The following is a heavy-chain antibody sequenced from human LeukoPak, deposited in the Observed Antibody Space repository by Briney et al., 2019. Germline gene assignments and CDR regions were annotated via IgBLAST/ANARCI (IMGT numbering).Heavy chain of an antibody. CDR3: ARGIAAFDY. CDR2: FYTSGSS. D-gene: IGHD6-13*01. Sequence: SSEALSLTCTVPGGSISSYYWSWIRQPAGKGLEWIGRFYTSGSSNYNPSLKSRVTMSVDTSKNQFSLKLSSVTAADTAVYYCARGIAAFDYWGQGTLVTVSS. CDR1: GGSISSYY. V-gene: IGHV4-4*07. J-gene: IGHJ4*02.